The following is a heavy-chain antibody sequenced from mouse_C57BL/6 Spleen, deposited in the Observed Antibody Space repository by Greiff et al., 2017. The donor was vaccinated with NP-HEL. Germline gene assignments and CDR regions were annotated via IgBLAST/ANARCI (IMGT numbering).Heavy chain of an antibody. CDR2: IYPSDSET. J-gene: IGHJ3*01. Sequence: QVQLQQPGAELVRPGSSVKLSCKASGYTFTSYWMDWVKQRPGQGLEWIGNIYPSDSETHYNQKFKDKATLTVDKSSSTAYMQLSSLTSEDSAVYYCARWGGTEGFADWGQGTLVTVSA. CDR1: GYTFTSYW. CDR3: ARWGGTEGFAD. D-gene: IGHD4-1*01. V-gene: IGHV1-61*01.